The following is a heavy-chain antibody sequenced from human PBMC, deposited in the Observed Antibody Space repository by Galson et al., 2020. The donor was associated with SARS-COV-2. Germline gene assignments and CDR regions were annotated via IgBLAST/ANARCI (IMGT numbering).Heavy chain of an antibody. CDR2: ISHSGIT. Sequence: ASETLFLTCTVSGASISSGDYFWSWIRQSPGKGLEWIGYISHSGITDYDPSLKSRVTISRYTSKNQFSLKLSSVATADTAVYYCARNINSNYMDVWGQGTTVTVSS. J-gene: IGHJ6*02. V-gene: IGHV4-30-4*01. CDR1: GASISSGDYF. CDR3: ARNINSNYMDV.